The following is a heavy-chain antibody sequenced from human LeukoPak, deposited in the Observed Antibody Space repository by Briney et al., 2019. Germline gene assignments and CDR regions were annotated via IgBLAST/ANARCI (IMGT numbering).Heavy chain of an antibody. V-gene: IGHV4-59*08. D-gene: IGHD6-19*01. CDR1: GGSISSYY. CDR2: IYYSGST. J-gene: IGHJ6*02. Sequence: SETLSLTCIVSGGSISSYYWSWIRQPPGKGLEWIGYIYYSGSTTYNPSLKSRVTISLQTSKKQFSLKLSSVTAEDTAVYYCARSIVVAGIVSDYYYYAMHVWAQGTTVTVSS. CDR3: ARSIVVAGIVSDYYYYAMHV.